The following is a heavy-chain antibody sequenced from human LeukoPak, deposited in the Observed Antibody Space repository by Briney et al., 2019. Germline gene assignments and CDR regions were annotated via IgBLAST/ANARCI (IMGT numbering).Heavy chain of an antibody. CDR1: GFTFDRFT. J-gene: IGHJ4*02. CDR3: AKEVDCPSDCLFFHS. V-gene: IGHV3-43*01. CDR2: INRRGHT. D-gene: IGHD2-21*02. Sequence: GGSLRLSCAASGFTFDRFTIHWVSHTPGKSLEWVSLINRRGHTFYADSVKGRFTISRDNSRNSVFLQMNSLRPEDTALYHCAKEVDCPSDCLFFHSWGQGTLVTVSS.